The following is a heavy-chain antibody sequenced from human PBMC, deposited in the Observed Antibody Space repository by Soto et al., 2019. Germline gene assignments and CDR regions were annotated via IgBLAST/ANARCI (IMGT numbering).Heavy chain of an antibody. V-gene: IGHV4-39*01. D-gene: IGHD5-18*01. CDR2: IYYSGST. Sequence: TSETLSLTCTVSGGSISSSSYYWGWIRQPPGKGLEWIGSIYYSGSTYYNPSLKSRVTISVDTSKNQFSLKLSSVTAADTAVYYCARQGDEKIGGYSYGYGYYYYGMDVWGQGTTVTVSS. CDR3: ARQGDEKIGGYSYGYGYYYYGMDV. J-gene: IGHJ6*02. CDR1: GGSISSSSYY.